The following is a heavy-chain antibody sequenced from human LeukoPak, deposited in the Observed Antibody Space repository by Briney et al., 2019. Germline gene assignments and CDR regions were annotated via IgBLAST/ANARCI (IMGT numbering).Heavy chain of an antibody. D-gene: IGHD3-10*01. Sequence: GGSLRLSCAASGFIVTSKYMSWVRQAPGKGLEWVAVISYDGSNKYYADSVKGRFTISRDNSKNTLYLQMHSLRAEDAAVYYCAKAPYYYGSGSFYRGFDYWGQGTLVTASS. V-gene: IGHV3-30*18. J-gene: IGHJ4*02. CDR1: GFIVTSKY. CDR2: ISYDGSNK. CDR3: AKAPYYYGSGSFYRGFDY.